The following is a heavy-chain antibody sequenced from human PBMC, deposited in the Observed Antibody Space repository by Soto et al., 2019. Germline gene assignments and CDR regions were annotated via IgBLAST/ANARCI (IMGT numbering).Heavy chain of an antibody. V-gene: IGHV4-38-2*01. CDR2: IYHAGSV. J-gene: IGHJ6*02. CDR1: GYSIGSGYY. CDR3: DRNFDYYGMDV. Sequence: SETLSLTCAVSGYSIGSGYYWAWIRQSPGKGLEWIGSIYHAGSVYYNPSLNGRVALSMDTSKNHFSLKLTSVTAADTAVYYCDRNFDYYGMDVWGQGTTVTVSS.